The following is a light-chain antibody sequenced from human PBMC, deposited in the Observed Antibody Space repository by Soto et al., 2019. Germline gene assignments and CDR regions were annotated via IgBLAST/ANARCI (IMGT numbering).Light chain of an antibody. CDR2: YAS. J-gene: IGKJ5*01. V-gene: IGKV3D-15*01. CDR3: QQYIIMPLS. Sequence: EVMMQQNTDTVSVTAGETVTLSYGASQSVRTNLALYQQRPGQAPRLLIHYASTRASDIPDRFSGSGSGTDFTLTISGLQAEDFAVYFCQQYIIMPLSFGQGTLLAIK. CDR1: QSVRTN.